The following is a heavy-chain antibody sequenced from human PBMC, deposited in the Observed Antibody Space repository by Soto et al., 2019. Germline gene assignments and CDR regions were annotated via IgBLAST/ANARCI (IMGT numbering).Heavy chain of an antibody. D-gene: IGHD1-26*01. CDR1: GGSISSGGYS. J-gene: IGHJ4*02. CDR2: IYHSGST. CDR3: ASGRPTALDY. V-gene: IGHV4-30-2*01. Sequence: QLQLQESGSGLVKPSQTLSLTCAVSGGSISSGGYSWYWIRQPPGKGLEWIGYIYHSGSTYYNPSLKSRVTISVDMSKNQFSLKLTSVTAAETAVYYCASGRPTALDYWGQGTLVTVSS.